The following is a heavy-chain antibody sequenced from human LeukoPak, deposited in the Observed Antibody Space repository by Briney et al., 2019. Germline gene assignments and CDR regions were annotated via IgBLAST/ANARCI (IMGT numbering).Heavy chain of an antibody. J-gene: IGHJ3*02. CDR2: MNPNSGNT. V-gene: IGHV1-8*01. Sequence: AASVKVSCKASGYTFTSYDINWVRQATGQGLEWMGWMNPNSGNTGYAQKFQGRVTMTRNTSISTAYMELSSLRSEDTAVYYCARASTLEPRIVGASGAFDIWGKGTMVTVSS. D-gene: IGHD1-26*01. CDR3: ARASTLEPRIVGASGAFDI. CDR1: GYTFTSYD.